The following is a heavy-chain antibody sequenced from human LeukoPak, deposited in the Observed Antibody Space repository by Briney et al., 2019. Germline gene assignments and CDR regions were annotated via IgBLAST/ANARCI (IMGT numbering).Heavy chain of an antibody. D-gene: IGHD6-25*01. CDR2: VWHDGSDE. Sequence: GGSLRLSCAASGFRFSCCGMHWVRQAPGKGLEWVAIVWHDGSDERYADSVKGRFTISRDNSKNTLYLQMNSLRAEDTAVYYCAKGKAAAGGFDYWGQGTLVTVSS. V-gene: IGHV3-33*06. CDR3: AKGKAAAGGFDY. CDR1: GFRFSCCG. J-gene: IGHJ4*02.